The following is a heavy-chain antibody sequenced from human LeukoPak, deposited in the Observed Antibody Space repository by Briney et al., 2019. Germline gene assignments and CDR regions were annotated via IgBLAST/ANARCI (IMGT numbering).Heavy chain of an antibody. CDR1: GGSIGTYY. Sequence: PSETLSLTCSVSGGSIGTYYWSWIRQPAGEGLEWIGRIYTGGSTNYNPSLKSRVTLSIETPKNQFSLELTSVTAADTAVYYCAKEWAPRLSPNIAVAGTLDYWGQGTLVTVSS. V-gene: IGHV4-4*07. CDR2: IYTGGST. J-gene: IGHJ4*02. D-gene: IGHD6-19*01. CDR3: AKEWAPRLSPNIAVAGTLDY.